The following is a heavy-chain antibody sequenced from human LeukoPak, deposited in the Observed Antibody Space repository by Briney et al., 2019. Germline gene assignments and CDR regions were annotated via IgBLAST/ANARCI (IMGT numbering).Heavy chain of an antibody. D-gene: IGHD6-19*01. V-gene: IGHV3-53*01. Sequence: PGESLRLSCAASGFTVSSNYMSWVRQAPGKGLEWVSVIYSGGSTYYADSVKGRFTISRDNSKNTLYLQMNSLRAEDTAVYCCARDNPEYSSGWYTFDYWGQGTLVTVSS. CDR1: GFTVSSNY. CDR3: ARDNPEYSSGWYTFDY. J-gene: IGHJ4*02. CDR2: IYSGGST.